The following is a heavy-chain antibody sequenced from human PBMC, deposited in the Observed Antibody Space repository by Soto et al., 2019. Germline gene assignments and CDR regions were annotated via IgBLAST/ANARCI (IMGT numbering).Heavy chain of an antibody. Sequence: QVQLQESGPGLVKSSETLSLTCTVSGTSISDYYWSWIRQPPGKGLEWIGFVYYSGSTTYKPSLKSLVTISIDPSTKPFSLRLSSVTAAAPAVYYCARDAHFAVRPPSRFDSGGQGIRVTASS. CDR2: VYYSGST. V-gene: IGHV4-59*01. D-gene: IGHD6-6*01. CDR3: ARDAHFAVRPPSRFDS. CDR1: GTSISDYY. J-gene: IGHJ5*01.